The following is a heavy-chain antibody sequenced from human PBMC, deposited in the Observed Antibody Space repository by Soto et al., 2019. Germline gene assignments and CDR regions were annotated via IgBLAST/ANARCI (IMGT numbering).Heavy chain of an antibody. D-gene: IGHD2-21*02. Sequence: SETLSLTCTVSGGSISGYYWSWIRQPPGKGLEWIGYMYNTGSTVYNPSFKSRVTISVDTSKNQFSLKLNSVTAADTAVYYCAIDLWGYCGTVCYPLDVWGQGTTVTVSS. J-gene: IGHJ6*02. CDR2: MYNTGST. CDR3: AIDLWGYCGTVCYPLDV. CDR1: GGSISGYY. V-gene: IGHV4-59*01.